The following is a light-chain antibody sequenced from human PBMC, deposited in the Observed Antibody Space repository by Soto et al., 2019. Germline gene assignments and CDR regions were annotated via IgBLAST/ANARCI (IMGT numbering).Light chain of an antibody. CDR3: QQFNSYP. Sequence: AIQLTQSPSSLSASVGDRVTITCRASQGISSALAWYQQKPGKAPKLLIYDASSLESGVPSRFSGSGSGTDFTLTISSLQPEGFATYYCQQFNSYPFGQGTRLEIK. CDR2: DAS. CDR1: QGISSA. J-gene: IGKJ5*01. V-gene: IGKV1-13*02.